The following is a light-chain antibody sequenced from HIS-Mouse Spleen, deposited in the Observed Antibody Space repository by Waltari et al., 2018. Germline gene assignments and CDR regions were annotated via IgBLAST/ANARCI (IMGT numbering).Light chain of an antibody. CDR2: AAT. V-gene: IGKV1-39*01. J-gene: IGKJ4*01. CDR3: PQSYSTPLT. Sequence: DIQMTQSPSSLSASVGDRVTITCRASQSISSYVNWYQQKPGKAPKLLIYAATSLQSGVPSRFSGSGSGTEFTLTISSLQPEDFATYYCPQSYSTPLTFGGGTK. CDR1: QSISSY.